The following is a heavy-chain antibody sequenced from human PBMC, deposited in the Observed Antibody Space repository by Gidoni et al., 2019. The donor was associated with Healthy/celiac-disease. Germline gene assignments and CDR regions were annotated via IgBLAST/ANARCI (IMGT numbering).Heavy chain of an antibody. V-gene: IGHV3-33*01. CDR1: GFTFSSYG. D-gene: IGHD4-17*01. Sequence: QVQLVESGGGVVQPGRPLRLSCAASGFTFSSYGMHWVRQAPGKGLEWVAVIWYDGSNKYYADSVKGRFTISRDNSKNTLYLQMNSLRAEDTAVYYCARDAPYGAKYYFDYWGQGTLVTVSS. CDR3: ARDAPYGAKYYFDY. CDR2: IWYDGSNK. J-gene: IGHJ4*02.